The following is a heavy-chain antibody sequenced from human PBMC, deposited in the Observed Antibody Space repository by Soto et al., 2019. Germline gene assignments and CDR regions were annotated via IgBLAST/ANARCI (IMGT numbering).Heavy chain of an antibody. J-gene: IGHJ4*02. Sequence: LRLSCAASGFTFSSYAMSWVRQAPGKGLDWVAVIWYDGSNKDYAESVKGRFTISRDNSKNTLYLQMNSLRADDTAVYYCASSINWGQGTLVTVSS. V-gene: IGHV3-33*08. CDR3: ASSIN. CDR2: IWYDGSNK. CDR1: GFTFSSYA.